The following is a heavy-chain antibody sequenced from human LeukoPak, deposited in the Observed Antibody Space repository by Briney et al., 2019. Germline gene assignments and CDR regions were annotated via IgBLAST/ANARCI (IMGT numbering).Heavy chain of an antibody. CDR2: INPNSGGT. CDR1: GYTLTGYY. V-gene: IGHV1-2*02. CDR3: ARDLVPAAIDYYYGMDV. J-gene: IGHJ6*02. Sequence: ASVKVSCKASGYTLTGYYIHWVRQAPGQGLEWMGWINPNSGGTNYAQKFQGRVTMTRDTSISTAYMELSRLRSDDTAVYYCARDLVPAAIDYYYGMDVWGQGTTVTVSS. D-gene: IGHD2-2*01.